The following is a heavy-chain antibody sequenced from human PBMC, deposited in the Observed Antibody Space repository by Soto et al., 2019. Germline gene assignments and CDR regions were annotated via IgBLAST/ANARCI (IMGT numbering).Heavy chain of an antibody. D-gene: IGHD2-15*01. CDR3: ARALMYCSGGSCYAYLDR. CDR2: ISGSGSSTI. CDR1: GFTFRSYS. Sequence: EVQLVESGGGLVQPGGSLRLSCEASGFTFRSYSMNWVRKAPGKGLEWVSYISGSGSSTIFYADSLKGRITISRDNAKNSLFLQMNSLRDEDTAVYYCARALMYCSGGSCYAYLDRWGQGTLVTVSS. J-gene: IGHJ4*02. V-gene: IGHV3-48*02.